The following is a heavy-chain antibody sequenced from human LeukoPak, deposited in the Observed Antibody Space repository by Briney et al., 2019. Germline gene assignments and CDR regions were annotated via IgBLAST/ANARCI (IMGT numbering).Heavy chain of an antibody. J-gene: IGHJ4*02. CDR1: GYTLTDYY. Sequence: GASVKVSCKASGYTLTDYYMHWVRQAPGQGLEWMGRINPNSGGTNYAQKFQGRVTMTRDTSISTVYMELSRLRSDDTAVYYCARASPSRDYFDYWGQGTLVTVSS. CDR2: INPNSGGT. CDR3: ARASPSRDYFDY. V-gene: IGHV1-2*06.